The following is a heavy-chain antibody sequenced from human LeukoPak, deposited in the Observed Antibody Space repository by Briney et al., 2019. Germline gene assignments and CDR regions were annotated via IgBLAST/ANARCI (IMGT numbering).Heavy chain of an antibody. D-gene: IGHD3-16*01. CDR1: RFTFSTYA. CDR3: ARDYDYAFDY. Sequence: GGSLRLSCTASRFTFSTYAMSWVRQAPGKGLEWVSSISGSGDTTYYTGSVKGRFTISRDNAKNSLYLQMNSLRAEDTAVYYCARDYDYAFDYWGQGTLVTVSS. J-gene: IGHJ4*02. CDR2: ISGSGDTT. V-gene: IGHV3-23*01.